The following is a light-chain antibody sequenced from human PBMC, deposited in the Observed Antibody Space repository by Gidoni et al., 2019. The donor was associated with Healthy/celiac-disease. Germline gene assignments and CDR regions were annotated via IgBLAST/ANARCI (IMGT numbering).Light chain of an antibody. V-gene: IGKV1-5*01. CDR1: QSISSW. CDR3: QQYNSYPLT. J-gene: IGKJ1*01. CDR2: DAS. Sequence: DIQMTQSPSTLSASVGDRITITCRASQSISSWLAWYQQKPGKAPKLLIYDASSLESGVPSRFSGRGSGTEFTLTISSLQPDDFATYYCQQYNSYPLTFXXXTKVEIK.